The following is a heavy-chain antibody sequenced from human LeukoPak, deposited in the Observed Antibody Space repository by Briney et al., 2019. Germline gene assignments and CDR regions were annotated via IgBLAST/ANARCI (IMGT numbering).Heavy chain of an antibody. Sequence: GGSLRLSCAASGFTVSSNYMSWVRQAPGKGLEWVSVIYSGGSTYCADSVKGRFTISRDNSKNTLYLQMNSLRAEDTAVYYCARRGDEFYFDYWGQGTLVTVSS. CDR2: IYSGGST. D-gene: IGHD3-3*01. CDR3: ARRGDEFYFDY. J-gene: IGHJ4*02. CDR1: GFTVSSNY. V-gene: IGHV3-66*02.